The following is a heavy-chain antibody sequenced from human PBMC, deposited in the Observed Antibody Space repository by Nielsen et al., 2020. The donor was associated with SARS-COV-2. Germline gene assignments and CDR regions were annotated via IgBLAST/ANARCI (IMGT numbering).Heavy chain of an antibody. CDR1: GFTFSSYS. CDR3: ARDGGNYDYVWGSYRRHDAFDI. CDR2: ISSSSSTI. J-gene: IGHJ3*02. Sequence: GGSLRLSCAASGFTFSSYSMNWVRQAPGKGLEWVSYISSSSSTIYYADSVKGRFTISRDNAKNSLYLQMNSLRAEDTAVYYCARDGGNYDYVWGSYRRHDAFDIWGQGTMVTVSS. V-gene: IGHV3-48*04. D-gene: IGHD3-16*02.